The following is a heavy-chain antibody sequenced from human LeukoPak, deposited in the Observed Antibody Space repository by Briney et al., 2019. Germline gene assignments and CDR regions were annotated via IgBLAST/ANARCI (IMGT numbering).Heavy chain of an antibody. Sequence: PGGSLRLSCAASGFTFSKYWMLWVRQAPGKGLESVSRINTDGTDTNYADSVKGRFTVSRDNADNTVFLQMNSVRDEDTAVYYCATKQWLAPPPDSWGQGTPVTVSS. V-gene: IGHV3-74*01. J-gene: IGHJ4*02. CDR1: GFTFSKYW. D-gene: IGHD6-19*01. CDR3: ATKQWLAPPPDS. CDR2: INTDGTDT.